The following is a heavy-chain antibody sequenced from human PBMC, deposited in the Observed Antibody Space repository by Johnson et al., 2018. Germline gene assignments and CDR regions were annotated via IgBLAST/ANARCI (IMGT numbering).Heavy chain of an antibody. CDR2: IDHSGST. D-gene: IGHD6-13*01. CDR1: GGSFSDYY. Sequence: QVQLQQWGAGLLKPSEPLSLICAVSGGSFSDYYWSWIRQSPGKGLEWIGEIDHSGSTNHNPSLKSRVPIPVDTSKNQCSPKLTSVPAADTAVYYCARGWYHRGYWGQGTLVTVSS. V-gene: IGHV4-34*01. CDR3: ARGWYHRGY. J-gene: IGHJ1*01.